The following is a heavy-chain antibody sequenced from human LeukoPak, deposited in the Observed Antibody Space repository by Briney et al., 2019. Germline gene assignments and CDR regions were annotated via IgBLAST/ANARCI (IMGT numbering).Heavy chain of an antibody. V-gene: IGHV3-7*03. J-gene: IGHJ4*02. CDR2: IKYDGSEQ. CDR1: GFIFSSHW. D-gene: IGHD3-16*02. Sequence: GGSLRLSCTSSGFIFSSHWMNWVRQAPGKGPEWVANIKYDGSEQYYVDSVKGRFSISRDNTKNLLYLQMNSLRVEDTAVYYCARDYRWSFANWGQGTLVTVSS. CDR3: ARDYRWSFAN.